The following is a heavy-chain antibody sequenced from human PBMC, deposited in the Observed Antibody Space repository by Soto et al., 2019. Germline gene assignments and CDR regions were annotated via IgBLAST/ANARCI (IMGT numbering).Heavy chain of an antibody. CDR1: GFTFDDYA. J-gene: IGHJ6*02. V-gene: IGHV3-9*01. Sequence: GGSLRLSCAASGFTFDDYAMHWVRQVPGKGLEWVSGITLNSNNIGYADSVKGRFTISRDNAKNSLFLQLNSLRVEDTALYYCAKSPGGYYYGMDVWGQGTTVTVSS. CDR3: AKSPGGYYYGMDV. D-gene: IGHD1-1*01. CDR2: ITLNSNNI.